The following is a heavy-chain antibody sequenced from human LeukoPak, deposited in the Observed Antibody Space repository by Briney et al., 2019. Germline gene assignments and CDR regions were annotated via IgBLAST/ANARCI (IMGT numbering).Heavy chain of an antibody. Sequence: SETLSLTCTVSGGSVSSGSYYWSWIRQPPGKGLEWIGYIYYSGSTNYNPSLKSRVTISVDTSKNQFSLKLSSVTAADTAVYYCARARRSSGSNYWGQGTLVTVSS. CDR1: GGSVSSGSYY. CDR3: ARARRSSGSNY. CDR2: IYYSGST. D-gene: IGHD6-19*01. V-gene: IGHV4-61*01. J-gene: IGHJ4*02.